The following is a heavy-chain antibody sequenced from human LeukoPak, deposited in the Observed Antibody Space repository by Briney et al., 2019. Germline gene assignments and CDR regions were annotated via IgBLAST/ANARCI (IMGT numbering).Heavy chain of an antibody. J-gene: IGHJ4*02. D-gene: IGHD3-10*01. V-gene: IGHV3-64*02. CDR1: GFTFSSYA. Sequence: GGSLRLSCAASGFTFSSYAMHWVRQAPGKGLEYVSAISSNGGSTYYADSVKGRFTISRDNSKNTLYLQMGSLRAEDMAVYYCARDSGIPGEYYFDYWGQGTLVTVSS. CDR3: ARDSGIPGEYYFDY. CDR2: ISSNGGST.